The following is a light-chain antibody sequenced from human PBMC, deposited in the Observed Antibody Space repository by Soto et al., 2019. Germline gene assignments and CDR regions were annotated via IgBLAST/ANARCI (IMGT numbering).Light chain of an antibody. J-gene: IGKJ1*01. CDR2: GAS. CDR3: QQYVSSTWT. Sequence: EIVLAQSPGTLSLSLGERVILSCRASQSLSNNYLAWYQQKPGQAPRLLIYGASSRATGIPDRFSGSGSGTDFTLTISRLEPEDFAVYYCQQYVSSTWTFGQGTKVDIK. V-gene: IGKV3-20*01. CDR1: QSLSNNY.